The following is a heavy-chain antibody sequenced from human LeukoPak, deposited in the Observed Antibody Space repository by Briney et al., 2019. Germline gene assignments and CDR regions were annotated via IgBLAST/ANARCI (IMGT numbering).Heavy chain of an antibody. J-gene: IGHJ5*02. CDR3: ARDSGSYYGYWFDP. CDR1: GDTFTTDY. Sequence: GASVKVSCKASGDTFTTDYIHWVRQGPGQGPEWMGVSNPSGGSTTNAQKLQGRVTMTTDTSTSTAYMELRSLRSDDTAVYYCARDSGSYYGYWFDPWGQGTLVTVSS. CDR2: SNPSGGST. V-gene: IGHV1-46*01. D-gene: IGHD1-26*01.